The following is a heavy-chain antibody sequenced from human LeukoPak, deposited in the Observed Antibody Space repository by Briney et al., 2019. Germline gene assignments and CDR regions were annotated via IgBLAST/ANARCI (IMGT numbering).Heavy chain of an antibody. V-gene: IGHV1-24*01. Sequence: ASVKVSCKASGYTFTSYGISWVRQAPGQGLEWMGGFDPEDGETIYAQKFQGRVTMTEDTSTDTAYMELSSLRSEDTAVYYCATVLNYYGSGSPYDYWGQGTLVTVSS. CDR2: FDPEDGET. J-gene: IGHJ4*02. D-gene: IGHD3-10*01. CDR1: GYTFTSYG. CDR3: ATVLNYYGSGSPYDY.